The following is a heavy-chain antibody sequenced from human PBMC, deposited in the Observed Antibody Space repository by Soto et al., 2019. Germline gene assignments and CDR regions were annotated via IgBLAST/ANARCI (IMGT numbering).Heavy chain of an antibody. CDR2: TYYRSKWYN. CDR1: GDSVSSNSAA. J-gene: IGHJ6*03. CDR3: ARCRLFPYYYYYYMDV. Sequence: PSQTLSLTCAISGDSVSSNSAAWNWIRQSPSRGLEWLGRTYYRSKWYNDYAVSVKSRITINPDTSKNQFSLQLNSVTPEDTAVYYCARCRLFPYYYYYYMDVWGKGTKVTVSS. V-gene: IGHV6-1*01. D-gene: IGHD3-16*01.